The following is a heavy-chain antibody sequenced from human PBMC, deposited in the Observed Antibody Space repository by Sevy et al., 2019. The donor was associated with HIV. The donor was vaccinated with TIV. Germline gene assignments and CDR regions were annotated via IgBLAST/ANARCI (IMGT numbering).Heavy chain of an antibody. CDR2: IYSGGST. J-gene: IGHJ6*02. Sequence: GGSLRLSCAASGFTVSSNYMSWVRQAPGKGLEWVSVIYSGGSTYYADSVKGRFTISRDNSKNTLYLQMNSLRAEDTAVYYCARPATGHHYYYHGMDVWGQGTTVTVSS. CDR1: GFTVSSNY. CDR3: ARPATGHHYYYHGMDV. V-gene: IGHV3-53*01.